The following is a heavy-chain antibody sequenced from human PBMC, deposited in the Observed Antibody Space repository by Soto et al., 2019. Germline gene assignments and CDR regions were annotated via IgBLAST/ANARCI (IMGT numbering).Heavy chain of an antibody. V-gene: IGHV1-18*01. CDR2: ISAYNGNT. CDR3: ASSLLVGYGLEAESD. CDR1: GSTFTSYG. D-gene: IGHD5-18*01. Sequence: QVQLVQSGAEVKKPGASVKVSCKASGSTFTSYGISWVREAPGQGLEWMGWISAYNGNTNYAQKLQGRVTMTTDTSTSTAYMELRSLRSDDTAVYYCASSLLVGYGLEAESDWGQGTLVTVSS. J-gene: IGHJ4*02.